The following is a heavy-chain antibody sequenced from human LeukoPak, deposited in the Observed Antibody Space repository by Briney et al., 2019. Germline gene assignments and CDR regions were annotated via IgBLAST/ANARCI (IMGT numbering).Heavy chain of an antibody. Sequence: GRSLRLSCAASGFTFSSYGMHWVRQAPGKGLEWVAVISYDGSNKYYADSVKGRFTISRDNSKNTLYLQMNSLRAEDTAVYYCARYSSNWEEYNWFDPWGQGTLVTVSS. CDR2: ISYDGSNK. CDR1: GFTFSSYG. V-gene: IGHV3-30*03. CDR3: ARYSSNWEEYNWFDP. J-gene: IGHJ5*02. D-gene: IGHD4-11*01.